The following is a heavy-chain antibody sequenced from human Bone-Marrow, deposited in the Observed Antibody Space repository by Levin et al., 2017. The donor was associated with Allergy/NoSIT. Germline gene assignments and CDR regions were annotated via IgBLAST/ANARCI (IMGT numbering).Heavy chain of an antibody. Sequence: GESLKISCKASGYTFTSYAMHWVRQAPGQRLEWMGWINAGNGNTKYSQKFQGRVTITRDTSASTAYMELSSLRSEDTAVYYCAREWGDYYDFWSGYGWFDPWGQGTLVTVSS. CDR2: INAGNGNT. CDR3: AREWGDYYDFWSGYGWFDP. J-gene: IGHJ5*02. CDR1: GYTFTSYA. D-gene: IGHD3-3*01. V-gene: IGHV1-3*01.